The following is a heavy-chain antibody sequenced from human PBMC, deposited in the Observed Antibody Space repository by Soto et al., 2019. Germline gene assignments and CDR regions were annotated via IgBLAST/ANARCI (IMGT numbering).Heavy chain of an antibody. V-gene: IGHV4-31*03. J-gene: IGHJ4*02. CDR2: IYYSGST. CDR1: GGSISSGGYY. Sequence: PSETLSLTCTVSGGSISSGGYYWSWIRQHPGKGLEWIGYIYYSGSTYYNPSLKSRVTISVDTSKNQFSLKLSSVTAADTAVYYCARSDSGYDFFDYWGQGTLVTVSS. CDR3: ARSDSGYDFFDY. D-gene: IGHD5-12*01.